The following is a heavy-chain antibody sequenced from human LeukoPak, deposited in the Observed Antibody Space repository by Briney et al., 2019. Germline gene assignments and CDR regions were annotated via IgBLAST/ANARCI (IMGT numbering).Heavy chain of an antibody. D-gene: IGHD3-3*01. CDR2: INSDGSST. CDR1: GFTFSSYW. J-gene: IGHJ4*02. Sequence: GGSLRLSCEASGFTFSSYWMHWVRQAPGKGLVWVSRINSDGSSTSYADSVKGRFTISRDNAKNTLYLQMNSLRAEDTAVYYCARVVGVDRWFDYWGQGTLVTVSS. V-gene: IGHV3-74*01. CDR3: ARVVGVDRWFDY.